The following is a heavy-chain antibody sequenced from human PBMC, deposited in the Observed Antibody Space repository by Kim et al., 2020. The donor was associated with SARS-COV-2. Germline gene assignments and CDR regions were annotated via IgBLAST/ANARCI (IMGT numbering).Heavy chain of an antibody. V-gene: IGHV4-34*01. J-gene: IGHJ4*02. CDR3: ARGVITTGFDY. Sequence: STNYTPSLTSRLTISIDTSKNHLSLKLTSVTAADTAVYYCARGVITTGFDYWGQGTLVTVSS. D-gene: IGHD3-22*01. CDR2: ST.